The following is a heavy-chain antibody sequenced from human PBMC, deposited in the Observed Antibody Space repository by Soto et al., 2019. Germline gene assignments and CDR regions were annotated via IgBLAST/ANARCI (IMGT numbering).Heavy chain of an antibody. CDR2: IYPGDSNT. CDR3: ARHAYDFWSGHPNPRYYYGMDV. CDR1: GCSFTSYW. Sequence: PGESLKISCKCSGCSFTSYWIGWVRQMPGKGLEWMGIIYPGDSNTRYSPSLQGQVTISVDKSISTAYLQWSSLKATDTAMYYCARHAYDFWSGHPNPRYYYGMDVWGQGTTVTAP. D-gene: IGHD3-3*01. V-gene: IGHV5-51*01. J-gene: IGHJ6*02.